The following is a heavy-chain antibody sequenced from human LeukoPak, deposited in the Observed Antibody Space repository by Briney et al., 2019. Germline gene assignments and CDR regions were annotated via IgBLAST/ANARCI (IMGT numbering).Heavy chain of an antibody. CDR1: GFTFSSYG. CDR2: ISYDGSNK. Sequence: GRSLRLSRAASGFTFSSYGMHWVRQAPGKGLEWVAVISYDGSNKYYADSVKGRFTISRDNSKNTLYLQMNSLRAEDTAVYYCARTGGDGYWVYYYYGMDVWGQGTTVTVSS. J-gene: IGHJ6*02. CDR3: ARTGGDGYWVYYYYGMDV. D-gene: IGHD5-24*01. V-gene: IGHV3-30*19.